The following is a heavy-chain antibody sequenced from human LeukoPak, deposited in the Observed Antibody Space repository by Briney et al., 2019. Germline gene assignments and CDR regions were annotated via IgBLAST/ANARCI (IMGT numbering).Heavy chain of an antibody. Sequence: GGSLRLSCAASGFIFSTYWMSWVRQAPGKGLEWVANIKHDGSEKYFVDSVMGRFTISRDNAKNSVFLQMNSLRAEDTAVYYCARSCTGGGCYSVNDAFDIWGQGTLVTVSS. CDR3: ARSCTGGGCYSVNDAFDI. CDR2: IKHDGSEK. V-gene: IGHV3-7*03. D-gene: IGHD2-8*02. J-gene: IGHJ3*02. CDR1: GFIFSTYW.